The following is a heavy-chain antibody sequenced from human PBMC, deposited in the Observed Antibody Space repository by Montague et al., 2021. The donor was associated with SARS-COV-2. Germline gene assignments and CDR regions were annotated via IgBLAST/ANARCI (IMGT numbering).Heavy chain of an antibody. D-gene: IGHD1-1*01. CDR2: TYYRSKWYN. CDR3: TSGREGNYNVMDV. CDR1: GDSVSSNSAT. V-gene: IGHV6-1*01. J-gene: IGHJ6*02. Sequence: CAISGDSVSSNSATWNWVRQSPSRGLEWLGRTYYRSKWYNDYAVSVRGRVTINPDTSKNQFSLQLNSVTPEDTAIYYCTSGREGNYNVMDVWGQGTPVTVSS.